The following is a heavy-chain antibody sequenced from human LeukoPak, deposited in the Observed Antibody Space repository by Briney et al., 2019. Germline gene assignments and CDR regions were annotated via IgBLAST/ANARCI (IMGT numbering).Heavy chain of an antibody. D-gene: IGHD3-22*01. Sequence: GASVKVSCKFSGYTISELSMHWVRQAPGKGLEWMGGYDPEDAETIYAQKFQGRVTMTEDTSTDTAYMEISSLRADDTAVYYCATDLATVVIITNYWGQGTLVTVSS. J-gene: IGHJ4*02. CDR2: YDPEDAET. CDR3: ATDLATVVIITNY. V-gene: IGHV1-24*01. CDR1: GYTISELS.